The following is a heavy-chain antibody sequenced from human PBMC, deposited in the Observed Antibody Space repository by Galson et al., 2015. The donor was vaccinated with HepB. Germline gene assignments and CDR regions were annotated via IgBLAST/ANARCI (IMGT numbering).Heavy chain of an antibody. CDR1: GFTFVDYA. CDR2: IRSKAYGGTT. V-gene: IGHV3-49*04. CDR3: TRTLGGSGIYYPGGMDV. D-gene: IGHD3-10*01. Sequence: SLRLSCAASGFTFVDYAMSWVRQAPGKGLEWVGFIRSKAYGGTTEYAASVKGRFTISRDDSKSIAYLQMNSLKTEDTAVYYCTRTLGGSGIYYPGGMDVWGQGTTVTVSS. J-gene: IGHJ6*02.